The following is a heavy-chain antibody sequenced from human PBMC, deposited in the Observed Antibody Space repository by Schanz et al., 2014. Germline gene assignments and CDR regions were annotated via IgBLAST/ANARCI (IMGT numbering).Heavy chain of an antibody. J-gene: IGHJ5*02. CDR3: ARGGSVATIAPYTWFDP. D-gene: IGHD5-12*01. CDR2: IYYSGNT. V-gene: IGHV4-30-2*06. Sequence: LQLQESGSGLMKPSQTLSLTCAVSGGSISSGGYSWNWIRQSPGKGLEWIGYIYYSGNTYYNPSLKSRVTISVDPSNNQSSLKLNSVTAADTAVYYCARGGSVATIAPYTWFDPWGQGTLVTVSS. CDR1: GGSISSGGYS.